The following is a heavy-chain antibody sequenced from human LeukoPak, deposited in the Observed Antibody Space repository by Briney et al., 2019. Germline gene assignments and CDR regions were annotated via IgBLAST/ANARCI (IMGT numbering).Heavy chain of an antibody. D-gene: IGHD6-6*01. J-gene: IGHJ6*02. Sequence: PSETLSLTCTVSGGSISSYYWSWIRQPPGKGLEWIGYIYYSGSTNYNPSLKSRVTISVDTSKKQFSLKLSSVTAADTAVYYCARRYSSSFRPRQDVWGQGTTVTVSS. CDR1: GGSISSYY. CDR2: IYYSGST. V-gene: IGHV4-59*12. CDR3: ARRYSSSFRPRQDV.